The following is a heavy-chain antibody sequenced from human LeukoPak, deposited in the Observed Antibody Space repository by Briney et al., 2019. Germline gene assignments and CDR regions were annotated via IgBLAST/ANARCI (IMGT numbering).Heavy chain of an antibody. Sequence: GGSLRLSCAASGFTFSSYSMNWVRQAPGKGLEWVSSISSSSSYIYYADSVKGRFTISRDNAKNSLYMQMNSLRAEDTAVSSCARDLGAYGGNPGRVYWGQGNLVPVP. CDR2: ISSSSSYI. D-gene: IGHD4-23*01. CDR3: ARDLGAYGGNPGRVY. CDR1: GFTFSSYS. J-gene: IGHJ4*02. V-gene: IGHV3-21*01.